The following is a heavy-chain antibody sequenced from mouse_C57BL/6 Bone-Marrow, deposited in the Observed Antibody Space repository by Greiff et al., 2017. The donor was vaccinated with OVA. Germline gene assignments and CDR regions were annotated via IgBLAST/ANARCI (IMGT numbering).Heavy chain of an antibody. Sequence: VQLQQSGAELVRPGASVKLSCTASGFNIKDDYMHWVKQRPEQGLEWIGWIDPENGDTEYASKFQGKATIPADTSSNTAYLQLSSLTSEDTAVYYCTSTIVPSYWYFDVWGTGTTVTVSS. V-gene: IGHV14-4*01. D-gene: IGHD2-5*01. CDR3: TSTIVPSYWYFDV. J-gene: IGHJ1*03. CDR2: IDPENGDT. CDR1: GFNIKDDY.